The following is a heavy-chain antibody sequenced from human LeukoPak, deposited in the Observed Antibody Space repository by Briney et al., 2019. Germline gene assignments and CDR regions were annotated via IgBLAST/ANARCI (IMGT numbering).Heavy chain of an antibody. CDR2: IYYSGST. D-gene: IGHD3-22*01. Sequence: SETLSLTCTVSGGSISSYYWSWIRQPPGKGLEWIGYIYYSGSTNYNPSLKSRVTISVDTSKDQFSLRLSSATAADTAVYYCARIDTGYYYDSSAPSNWFDPWGQGTLVTVSS. V-gene: IGHV4-59*01. J-gene: IGHJ5*02. CDR3: ARIDTGYYYDSSAPSNWFDP. CDR1: GGSISSYY.